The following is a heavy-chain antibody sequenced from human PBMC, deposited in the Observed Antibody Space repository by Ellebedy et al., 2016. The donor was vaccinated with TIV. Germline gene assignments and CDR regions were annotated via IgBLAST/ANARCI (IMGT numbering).Heavy chain of an antibody. CDR3: ARVFFVFPDAFDI. J-gene: IGHJ3*02. D-gene: IGHD2-21*01. CDR2: IYHSGST. V-gene: IGHV4-38-2*01. Sequence: SETLSLTXAVYGGSFSGYYWGWIRQPPGKGLEWIGSIYHSGSTYYNPSLKSRVTISVDTSKNQFSLKLSSVTAADTAVYYCARVFFVFPDAFDIWGQGTMVTVSS. CDR1: GGSFSGYY.